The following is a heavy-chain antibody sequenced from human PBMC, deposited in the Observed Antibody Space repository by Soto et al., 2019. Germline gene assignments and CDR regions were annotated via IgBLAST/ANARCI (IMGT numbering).Heavy chain of an antibody. Sequence: GGSLRLSCAASGFSFSTYNMNWVRQAPGKGLEWVSSIDASNTHIYYADSVKGRFTISRDNGKSSLYLQMDSLRAEDTAVYYCVRQQYDFLVDPWGQGTLVTVSS. CDR2: IDASNTHI. CDR1: GFSFSTYN. J-gene: IGHJ5*02. V-gene: IGHV3-21*01. D-gene: IGHD3-16*01. CDR3: VRQQYDFLVDP.